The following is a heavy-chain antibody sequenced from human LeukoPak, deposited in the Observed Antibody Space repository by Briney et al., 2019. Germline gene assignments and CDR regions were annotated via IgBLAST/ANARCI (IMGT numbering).Heavy chain of an antibody. CDR2: ISSSSGYT. D-gene: IGHD2-8*01. CDR3: ARVDEGRNGVTVGY. Sequence: GGSLRLSCAASGFTFSDYYMSWIRQAPGKGLEWVPYISSSSGYTNYADSVKGRFTISRDNAKNSLYLQMNSLRAEDTAVYYCARVDEGRNGVTVGYWGQGTLVTVSS. CDR1: GFTFSDYY. V-gene: IGHV3-11*06. J-gene: IGHJ4*02.